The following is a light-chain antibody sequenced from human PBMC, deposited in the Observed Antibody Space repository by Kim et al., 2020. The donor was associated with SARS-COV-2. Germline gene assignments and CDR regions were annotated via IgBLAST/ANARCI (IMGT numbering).Light chain of an antibody. J-gene: IGKJ1*01. Sequence: DIQMTQSPSTLCAFVGDRVTITCRASQSVDGWLAWYQQKPGKAPRLLIYQASKLASGVPPRFSGSGSGTDFTLTVNNLQPDDSAVYYCKQYETYWTFGPGTKVDIK. V-gene: IGKV1-5*03. CDR2: QAS. CDR1: QSVDGW. CDR3: KQYETYWT.